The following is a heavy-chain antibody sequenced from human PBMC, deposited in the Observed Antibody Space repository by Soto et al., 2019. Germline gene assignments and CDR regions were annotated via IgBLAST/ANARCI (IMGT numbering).Heavy chain of an antibody. CDR1: GFTFSSYS. CDR2: ISSSSSYI. J-gene: IGHJ4*02. CDR3: ARDQTGTTNDY. Sequence: EVQLVESGGGLVKPGGSLRLSCAASGFTFSSYSMNWVRQAPGKGLEWVSSISSSSSYIYYADSVKGRFTISRDNAKNSLDPQKNRLRAEDTAVYYCARDQTGTTNDYWGQGTLVTVSS. V-gene: IGHV3-21*01. D-gene: IGHD1-7*01.